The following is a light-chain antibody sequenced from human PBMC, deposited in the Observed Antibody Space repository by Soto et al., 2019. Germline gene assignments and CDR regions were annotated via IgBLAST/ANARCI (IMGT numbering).Light chain of an antibody. Sequence: EIVLTQSPGTLSLSPGERATLSCRASQSVSSSYLAWYQQKPGQAPRLIIYGASDRATGIPDRFSGSGSGTDFTLTISRLEPDDVSVYYCQQYGSSPYNFGQGTKLATK. CDR1: QSVSSSY. V-gene: IGKV3-20*01. CDR3: QQYGSSPYN. CDR2: GAS. J-gene: IGKJ2*01.